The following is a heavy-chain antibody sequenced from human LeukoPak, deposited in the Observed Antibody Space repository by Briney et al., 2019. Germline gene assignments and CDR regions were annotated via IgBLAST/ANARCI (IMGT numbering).Heavy chain of an antibody. V-gene: IGHV1-69*01. CDR2: IIPIFGTA. CDR3: ARSTAENVPEDYYYYYGMDV. J-gene: IGHJ6*02. CDR1: GGTFSSYA. D-gene: IGHD2/OR15-2a*01. Sequence: GSSVKVSCKASGGTFSSYAISWVRQAPGQGLEWMGGIIPIFGTANYAQKFQGRVTITADESTSTAYMELSSLRSEDTAVYYCARSTAENVPEDYYYYYGMDVWGQGTTVTVSS.